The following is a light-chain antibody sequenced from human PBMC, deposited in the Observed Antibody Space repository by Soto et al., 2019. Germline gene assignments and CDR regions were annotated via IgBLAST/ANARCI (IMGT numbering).Light chain of an antibody. CDR3: QQSFTTPWT. V-gene: IGKV1-39*01. CDR2: DAF. J-gene: IGKJ1*01. Sequence: DIQMTQSPSSLSASVGDRVTITCRASQSIRNELNWYQQRPGKAPRLLIYDAFNLQSGVPSRFSGSVSGTDFTLTISSLQPRDSAIYYCQQSFTTPWTFGQGTKVEI. CDR1: QSIRNE.